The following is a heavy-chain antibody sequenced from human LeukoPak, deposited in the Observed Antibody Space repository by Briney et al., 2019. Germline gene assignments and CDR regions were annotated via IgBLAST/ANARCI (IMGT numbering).Heavy chain of an antibody. CDR3: ALSVPLAYYDSSGYYDY. D-gene: IGHD3-22*01. Sequence: SVKVSCKASGYTFTSYDINWMRQAPGQGLEWMGGIIPIFGTANYAQKFQGRVTITADESTSTTYMELSSLRSEDTAVYYCALSVPLAYYDSSGYYDYWGQGTLVTVSS. V-gene: IGHV1-69*13. CDR2: IIPIFGTA. CDR1: GYTFTSYD. J-gene: IGHJ4*02.